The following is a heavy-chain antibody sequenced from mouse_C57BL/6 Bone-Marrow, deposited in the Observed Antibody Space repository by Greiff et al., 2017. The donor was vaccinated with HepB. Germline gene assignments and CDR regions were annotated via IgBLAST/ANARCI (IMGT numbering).Heavy chain of an antibody. J-gene: IGHJ4*01. Sequence: KESCKASGYTFTSYGISWVKQRTGQGLEWIGEIYPRSGNTYYNEKFKGKATLTADKSSSTAYMELRSLTSEDSAVYFCARGSNYAMDYWGQGTSVTVSS. D-gene: IGHD1-1*01. CDR3: ARGSNYAMDY. CDR2: IYPRSGNT. CDR1: GYTFTSYG. V-gene: IGHV1-81*01.